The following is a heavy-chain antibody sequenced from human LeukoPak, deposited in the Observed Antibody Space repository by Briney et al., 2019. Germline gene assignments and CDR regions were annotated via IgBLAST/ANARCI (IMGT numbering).Heavy chain of an antibody. CDR3: ARDPPGVFGVVLYYFDY. CDR2: ISYDGSNK. Sequence: GGSLRLSCAASGFTFSSYAMHWVRQAPGKGLEWVAVISYDGSNKYYADSVKGRFTISRDNSKNTLYLQMNSLRAEDTAVYYCARDPPGVFGVVLYYFDYWGQGTLVTVSS. CDR1: GFTFSSYA. D-gene: IGHD3-3*01. J-gene: IGHJ4*02. V-gene: IGHV3-30-3*01.